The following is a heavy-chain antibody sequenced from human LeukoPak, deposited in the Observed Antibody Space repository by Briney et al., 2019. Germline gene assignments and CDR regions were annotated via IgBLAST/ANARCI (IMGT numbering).Heavy chain of an antibody. CDR3: ARTITMVRGAPLVFDY. D-gene: IGHD3-10*01. Sequence: SETLSLTCSVSGGSISSSSYYWGWIRQPPGKGLEWIGSTYYDGSTYYNPSLKSRATVSVDTSKNQFSLKLSSVTAADTAVYSCARTITMVRGAPLVFDYWGQGTLVTVSS. V-gene: IGHV4-39*01. J-gene: IGHJ4*02. CDR1: GGSISSSSYY. CDR2: TYYDGST.